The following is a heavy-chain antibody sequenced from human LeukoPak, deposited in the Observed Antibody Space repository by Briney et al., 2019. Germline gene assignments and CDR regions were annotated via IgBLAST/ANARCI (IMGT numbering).Heavy chain of an antibody. J-gene: IGHJ5*02. Sequence: GGSLRLSCVASGFTFSSYAMHWVRQAPGKGLEWVAVISYDGSNKYYADSVKGRFTISRDNSKNTLYLQMNSLRAEDTAVYYCARAAEGVVVVRTNWFDPWGQGTLVTVSS. V-gene: IGHV3-30*04. CDR2: ISYDGSNK. CDR1: GFTFSSYA. D-gene: IGHD2-15*01. CDR3: ARAAEGVVVVRTNWFDP.